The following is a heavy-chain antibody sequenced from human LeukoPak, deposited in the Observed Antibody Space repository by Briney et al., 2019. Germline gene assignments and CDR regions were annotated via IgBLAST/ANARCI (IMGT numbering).Heavy chain of an antibody. CDR2: IYPGDSDT. CDR1: GYSFTSYW. D-gene: IGHD1-26*01. V-gene: IGHV5-51*01. J-gene: IGHJ4*02. Sequence: GESLKISCRGSGYSFTSYWVAWVRQMPGKGLEWMGIIYPGDSDTRYSPSFQGQVTISADKSISTAYLQWSSLKASDTAMYYCATHSGSYFYYFDNWGQGTLVTVSS. CDR3: ATHSGSYFYYFDN.